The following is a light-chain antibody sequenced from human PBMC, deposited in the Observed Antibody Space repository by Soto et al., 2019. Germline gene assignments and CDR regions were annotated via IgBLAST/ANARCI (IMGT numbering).Light chain of an antibody. CDR3: EQYYSYPT. Sequence: AIRMTQSPSSFSASTGDRVTITCRASQGISSYLAWYQQKPGKAPKLLIYAASTLHSEVPSRFSGSGSGTDFTLTSRCLQSEDFATYYCEQYYSYPTFGQGTKVEIK. J-gene: IGKJ1*01. CDR2: AAS. CDR1: QGISSY. V-gene: IGKV1-8*01.